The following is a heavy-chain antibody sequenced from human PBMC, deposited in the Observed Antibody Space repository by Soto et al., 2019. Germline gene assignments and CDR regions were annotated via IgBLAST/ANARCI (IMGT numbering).Heavy chain of an antibody. CDR2: ISYSGST. J-gene: IGHJ5*02. CDR3: ARYRTGGTGFDP. CDR1: GGSVSSGSYF. Sequence: SETLSLTCTVSGGSVSSGSYFWSWIRQPPGKGLEFIGYISYSGSTNYNSSLKSRVTISKDTSEKQFSLKLSSVTAADTAVYYCARYRTGGTGFDPWGQGTLVTVSS. V-gene: IGHV4-61*01. D-gene: IGHD1-1*01.